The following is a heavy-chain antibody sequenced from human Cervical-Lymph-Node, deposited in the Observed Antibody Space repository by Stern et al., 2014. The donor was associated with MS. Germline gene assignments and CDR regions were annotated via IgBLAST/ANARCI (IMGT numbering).Heavy chain of an antibody. CDR3: ARGYSYDPSYYYYAMDV. Sequence: VQLVESGAEVEKPGSSVKVSCKASGGIFSSYAISWVRQAPGQGLEWMGGIIPIFGKTNYAQKFQGRVTITADESTNTAYMEMSSLRSDDTAIYYCARGYSYDPSYYYYAMDVWGQGTTVTVSS. CDR1: GGIFSSYA. D-gene: IGHD5-18*01. CDR2: IIPIFGKT. J-gene: IGHJ6*02. V-gene: IGHV1-69*01.